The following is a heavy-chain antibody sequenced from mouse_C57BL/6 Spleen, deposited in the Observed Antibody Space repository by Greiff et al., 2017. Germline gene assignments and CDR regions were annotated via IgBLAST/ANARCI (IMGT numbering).Heavy chain of an antibody. Sequence: EVKLVESGGDLVKPGGSLKLSCAASGFTFSSYGMSWVRQTPGKRLEWVATISSGGSYTYYPDSVKGRFTISRDNAKNPLYLQMSSLKSEDTAMYYCARHQDYYYGSSHYFDYWGQGTTLTVSS. CDR3: ARHQDYYYGSSHYFDY. V-gene: IGHV5-6*01. J-gene: IGHJ2*01. CDR2: ISSGGSYT. D-gene: IGHD1-1*01. CDR1: GFTFSSYG.